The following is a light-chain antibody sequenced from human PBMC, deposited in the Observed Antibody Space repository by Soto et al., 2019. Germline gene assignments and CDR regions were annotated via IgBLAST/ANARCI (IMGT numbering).Light chain of an antibody. CDR2: LGS. J-gene: IGKJ4*01. Sequence: DIVMTQSPLSLPVTPGEPASISFRSSQSLLHSNGYNYLDWYLQKPGQSPQLLIYLGSNRASGVPDRFSGSGSGTDFTLTISRLEPEDFAVYYCQQYGSSPLTFGGGTKVDNK. V-gene: IGKV2-28*01. CDR1: QSLLHSNGYNY. CDR3: QQYGSSPLT.